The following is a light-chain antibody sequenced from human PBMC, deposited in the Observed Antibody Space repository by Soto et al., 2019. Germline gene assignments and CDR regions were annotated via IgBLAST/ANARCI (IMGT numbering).Light chain of an antibody. CDR2: GAS. V-gene: IGKV3D-20*02. CDR1: QSVSSSY. Sequence: EIVMTQSPATLSVSPGDRATLSCRASQSVSSSYLAWYQQKPGQAPRLLIYGASSRATGIPDRFSGSGSGTDFTLTISSLEPEDFAVYYCQQRSNWPITFGQGTRLEIK. CDR3: QQRSNWPIT. J-gene: IGKJ5*01.